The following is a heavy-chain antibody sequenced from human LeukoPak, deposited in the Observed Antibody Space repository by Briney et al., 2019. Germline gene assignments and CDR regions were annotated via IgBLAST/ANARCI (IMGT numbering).Heavy chain of an antibody. J-gene: IGHJ3*02. D-gene: IGHD2-2*02. Sequence: SETLSLTCTVSGGSISSHYWSWIRQPPGKGLEWIGYIDYSGSTNYNPSLKSRVTISVDTSKNQFSLKLSSVTAADTAVYYCASVPAAIKGDAFDIWGQGTMVTVSS. CDR1: GGSISSHY. V-gene: IGHV4-59*11. CDR2: IDYSGST. CDR3: ASVPAAIKGDAFDI.